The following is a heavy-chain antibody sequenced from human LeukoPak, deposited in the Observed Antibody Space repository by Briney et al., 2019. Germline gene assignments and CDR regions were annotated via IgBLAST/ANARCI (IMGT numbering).Heavy chain of an antibody. CDR3: ARDSGFGELATYYFDY. CDR1: GFNFSNYG. CDR2: IWYDGNTK. D-gene: IGHD3-10*01. J-gene: IGHJ4*02. Sequence: PGRSLRLSCAASGFNFSNYGMHWVRQVPGTGLEWVAVIWYDGNTKYYANYVKGRFTVSRDNSKNTLYLQMNILRPEDTAIYYCARDSGFGELATYYFDYWGQGTLVTVSS. V-gene: IGHV3-33*01.